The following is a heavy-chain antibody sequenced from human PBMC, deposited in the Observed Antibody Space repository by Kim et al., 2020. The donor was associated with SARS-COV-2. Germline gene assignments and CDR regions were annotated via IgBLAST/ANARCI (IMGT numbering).Heavy chain of an antibody. CDR3: ARARGGYNLGGAFDI. Sequence: SETLSLTCTVSGGSISSGGYYWSWIRQHPGKGLEWIGYIYYSGSTYYNPSLKSRVTISVDTSKNQFSLKLSSVTAADTAVYYCARARGGYNLGGAFDIWGQGTMVTVSS. D-gene: IGHD5-12*01. CDR2: IYYSGST. CDR1: GGSISSGGYY. J-gene: IGHJ3*02. V-gene: IGHV4-31*03.